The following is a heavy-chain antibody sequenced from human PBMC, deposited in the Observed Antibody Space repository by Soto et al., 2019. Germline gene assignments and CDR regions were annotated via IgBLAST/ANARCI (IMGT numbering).Heavy chain of an antibody. CDR2: ISYDGSNK. D-gene: IGHD2-2*01. CDR1: GFTFSSYG. CDR3: AKDFIVVVPAAIESYGPLDY. J-gene: IGHJ4*02. Sequence: QVQLVESGGGVVQPGRSLRLSCAASGFTFSSYGMHWVRQAPGKGLEWVAVISYDGSNKYYADSVKGRFTISRDNSKNPLYLQINSLRAEDTAVYYCAKDFIVVVPAAIESYGPLDYWGQGTLVTVSS. V-gene: IGHV3-30*18.